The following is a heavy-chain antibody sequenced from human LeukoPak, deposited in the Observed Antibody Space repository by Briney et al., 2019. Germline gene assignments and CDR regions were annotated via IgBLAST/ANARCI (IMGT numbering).Heavy chain of an antibody. CDR3: AREWETDAFDI. Sequence: GGSLRLSCAASGFTFSSYSMNWVRQAPGKGLEWVSSISSSSSYIYYADSVKGRFTISRDNAKNSLYLQMNSLRAEDTAVYYCAREWETDAFDIWGQGTMVTVSS. D-gene: IGHD1-26*01. J-gene: IGHJ3*02. CDR2: ISSSSSYI. V-gene: IGHV3-21*01. CDR1: GFTFSSYS.